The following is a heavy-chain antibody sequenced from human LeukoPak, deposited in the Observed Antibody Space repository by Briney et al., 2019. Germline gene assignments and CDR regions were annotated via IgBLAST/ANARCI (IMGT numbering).Heavy chain of an antibody. CDR2: MYYSGST. J-gene: IGHJ4*02. CDR3: ARDPGYCSGGSCGNFDY. D-gene: IGHD2-15*01. Sequence: SETLSLTCTVSGGSVSSASNYWSWIRQPPGKGLEWIGYMYYSGSTSYNPSLKSRVTISADTSKNQFSLKLSSVTAADTAVYYCARDPGYCSGGSCGNFDYRGQGTLVTVSS. V-gene: IGHV4-61*01. CDR1: GGSVSSASNY.